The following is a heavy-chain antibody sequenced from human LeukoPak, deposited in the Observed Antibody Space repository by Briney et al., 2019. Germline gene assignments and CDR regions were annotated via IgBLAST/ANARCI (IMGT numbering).Heavy chain of an antibody. J-gene: IGHJ6*02. V-gene: IGHV3-7*05. Sequence: PGGSLRLSCAASGFTFSSCWMSWVRQAPGKGLEWVANIKQDGSEEVYVDSVKGRFTISRDNAKNSLFLQMNTLRAEDTAVYYCARDPYSSTWSYGMDVWGQGTTVTVSS. CDR3: ARDPYSSTWSYGMDV. D-gene: IGHD6-6*01. CDR1: GFTFSSCW. CDR2: IKQDGSEE.